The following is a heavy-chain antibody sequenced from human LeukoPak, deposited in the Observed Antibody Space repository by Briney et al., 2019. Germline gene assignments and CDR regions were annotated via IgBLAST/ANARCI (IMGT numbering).Heavy chain of an antibody. Sequence: ASVKVSCKASGYTFTSYGISWVRQAPGQGLEWMGWISAYNGNTNYAQKLQGRVTMTTETSTSTAYMELRSLGSDDTAVYYRARDNRAFSSRVPLYYYGMDVWGQGTTVTVSS. D-gene: IGHD6-13*01. CDR2: ISAYNGNT. J-gene: IGHJ6*02. CDR1: GYTFTSYG. V-gene: IGHV1-18*01. CDR3: ARDNRAFSSRVPLYYYGMDV.